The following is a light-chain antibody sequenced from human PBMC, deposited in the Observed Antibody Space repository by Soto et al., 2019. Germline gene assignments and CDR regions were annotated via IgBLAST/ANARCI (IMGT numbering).Light chain of an antibody. Sequence: EIVLTQSPGTLSLSPGERVTLSCRASRSVSGSYLAWYQQKPGQAPRVLIYGASTRATGIPDRFSGSGSGTDFTLTISRLQSEDFAVYYCQQYNNWLLTFGGGTKVDIK. V-gene: IGKV3-20*01. J-gene: IGKJ4*01. CDR2: GAS. CDR1: RSVSGSY. CDR3: QQYNNWLLT.